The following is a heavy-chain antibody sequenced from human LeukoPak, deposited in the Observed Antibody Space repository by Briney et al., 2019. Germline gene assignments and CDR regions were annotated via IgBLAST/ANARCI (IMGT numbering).Heavy chain of an antibody. CDR1: GGSFSGYY. D-gene: IGHD2-21*01. Sequence: PSETLSLTCAVYGGSFSGYYWSWIRQPPGKGLEWIGEINHSGGTNYNPSLKSRVTISVDTSKNQFSLKLSSVAAADTAVYYCARARLFGYYYYYMDVWGKGTTVTVSS. V-gene: IGHV4-34*01. J-gene: IGHJ6*03. CDR2: INHSGGT. CDR3: ARARLFGYYYYYMDV.